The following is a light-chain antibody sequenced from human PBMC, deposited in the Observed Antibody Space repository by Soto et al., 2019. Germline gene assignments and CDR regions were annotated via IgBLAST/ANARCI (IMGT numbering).Light chain of an antibody. CDR3: QQYRGWPRT. Sequence: EIVLTQSPGTLSVSPGERVTLSCRASQSVDIDLAWYQQKPGQAPRLLIYGASTRATDMPGRFRGSGAGAEFTLTISSLQSEDSAVYDCQQYRGWPRTFGQGTKVEIK. V-gene: IGKV3D-15*01. J-gene: IGKJ1*01. CDR1: QSVDID. CDR2: GAS.